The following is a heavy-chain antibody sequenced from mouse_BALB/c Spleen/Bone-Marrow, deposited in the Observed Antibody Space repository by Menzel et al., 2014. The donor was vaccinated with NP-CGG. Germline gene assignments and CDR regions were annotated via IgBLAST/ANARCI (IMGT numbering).Heavy chain of an antibody. CDR3: ATHYYGRFDY. J-gene: IGHJ2*01. V-gene: IGHV5-12-1*01. Sequence: EVKVVESGGGLVKPGGSLKLSCAASGFGFXSSDMSWVRQTPEKRLEWVAYISSAGGSTYYPDTVKGRFTISRDNAKNTLYLQMSSLKSEDTAMYYCATHYYGRFDYWGQGTTLTVSS. D-gene: IGHD1-2*01. CDR2: ISSAGGST. CDR1: GFGFXSSD.